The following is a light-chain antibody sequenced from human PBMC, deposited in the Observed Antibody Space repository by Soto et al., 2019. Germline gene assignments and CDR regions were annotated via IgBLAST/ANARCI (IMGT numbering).Light chain of an antibody. V-gene: IGLV2-8*01. CDR2: EVS. CDR1: SSDVGGYHY. Sequence: QSVLTQPPSASGSPGQSVTISCTGTSSDVGGYHYVAWYQQHPGKAPKLMIYEVSKRPSGVPDRFSGSKSGNTASLTVSGLQAEDEADYYCTSYTGSNNLYVFGTGTKVTLL. CDR3: TSYTGSNNLYV. J-gene: IGLJ1*01.